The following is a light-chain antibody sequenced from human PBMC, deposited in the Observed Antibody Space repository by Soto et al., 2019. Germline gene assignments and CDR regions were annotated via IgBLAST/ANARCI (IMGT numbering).Light chain of an antibody. CDR2: DAS. V-gene: IGKV3-20*01. CDR3: QQSSSSPIT. Sequence: DIVLTQSQGTLSLFPGTRVTISGRANERISHSLAWYQQKPGQAPRILIYDASFRATGIPERFSGSGSGTDFTLSISSLEPEDFAVYYCQQSSSSPITFGQGTRLQIK. CDR1: ERISHS. J-gene: IGKJ5*01.